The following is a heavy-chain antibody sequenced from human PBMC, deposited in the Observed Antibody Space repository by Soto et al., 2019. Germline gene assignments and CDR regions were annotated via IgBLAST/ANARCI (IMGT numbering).Heavy chain of an antibody. V-gene: IGHV3-21*04. D-gene: IGHD3-16*01. J-gene: IGHJ5*02. CDR3: ARQSLEFRLYWFDR. CDR2: ISSSSSYI. CDR1: GFTFSSYS. Sequence: GGSLRLSCAASGFTFSSYSMNWVRQAPGKGLEWVSSISSSSSYIYYADSVKGRFTISRDNATNSLYLQMNSLRAEDTAVYYLARQSLEFRLYWFDRCGQGTLVTVS.